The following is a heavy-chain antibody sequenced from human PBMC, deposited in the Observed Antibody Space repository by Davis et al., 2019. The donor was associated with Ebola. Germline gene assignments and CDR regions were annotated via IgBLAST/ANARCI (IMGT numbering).Heavy chain of an antibody. CDR1: GFTSSSSW. CDR3: VKNYYGMDV. J-gene: IGHJ6*02. D-gene: IGHD3-10*01. CDR2: IKQDGSEK. Sequence: PRGSLRPSCPAPGFTSSSSWMSWVRQAPGKGLEWVANIKQDGSEKYYVDSVKGRFTVSRDNAKNSLYMQMNSLRAEDTAVYFCVKNYYGMDVWGQGTTVTVSS. V-gene: IGHV3-7*01.